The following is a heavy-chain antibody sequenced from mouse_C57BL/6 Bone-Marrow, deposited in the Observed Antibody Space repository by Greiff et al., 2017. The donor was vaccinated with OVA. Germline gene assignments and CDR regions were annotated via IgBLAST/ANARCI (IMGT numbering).Heavy chain of an antibody. CDR3: ARHPYSNYDYFDY. Sequence: EVQGVESGGDLVKPGGSLKLSCAASGFTFSSYGMSWVRQTPDKRLEWVATISSGGSYTYYPDSVKGRFTISRDNAKNTLYLQMSSLKSEDTAMYYCARHPYSNYDYFDYWGQGTTLTVSS. CDR2: ISSGGSYT. V-gene: IGHV5-6*01. J-gene: IGHJ2*01. D-gene: IGHD2-5*01. CDR1: GFTFSSYG.